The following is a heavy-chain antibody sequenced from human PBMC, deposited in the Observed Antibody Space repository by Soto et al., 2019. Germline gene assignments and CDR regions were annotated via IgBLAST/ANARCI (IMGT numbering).Heavy chain of an antibody. Sequence: SETLSLTCVVSGGSISGHYWSWIRQPPGKGLVWIGYVYYSGSTNYNPSLKSRVTMSVDTPKNQFSLKVSSLTAADTAVYYCARTGVDFYFDFWGQGTLVTVS. CDR1: GGSISGHY. J-gene: IGHJ4*02. V-gene: IGHV4-59*11. CDR2: VYYSGST. D-gene: IGHD3-10*01. CDR3: ARTGVDFYFDF.